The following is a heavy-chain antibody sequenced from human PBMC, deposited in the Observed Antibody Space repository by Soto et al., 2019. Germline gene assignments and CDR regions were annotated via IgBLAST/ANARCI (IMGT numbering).Heavy chain of an antibody. D-gene: IGHD3-10*01. Sequence: QVQLVESGGGVVQPGRSLRLSCAASAFTFSNYAIHWVRQAPGKGLEWVALVSYDGSYKYYADSVKGRITISRDNSKNTLYLQMHSLRAEDTAVYYCARDRAVRGVIPLEYGMDVWGQGTTVTVSS. CDR2: VSYDGSYK. CDR3: ARDRAVRGVIPLEYGMDV. J-gene: IGHJ6*02. CDR1: AFTFSNYA. V-gene: IGHV3-30*04.